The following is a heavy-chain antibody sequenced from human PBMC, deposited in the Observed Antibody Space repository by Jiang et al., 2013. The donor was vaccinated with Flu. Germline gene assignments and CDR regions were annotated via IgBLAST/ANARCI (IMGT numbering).Heavy chain of an antibody. Sequence: KPTQTLTLTCTFSGFSLSTSGVGVGWIRQPPGKALEWLALIFWDDNKRYSPSLRSRLTITKDTSKNPVVLTMTNMDPVDTATYYCARPFYHDRSGYTLDYWGQGTLVTVSS. D-gene: IGHD3-22*01. CDR3: ARPFYHDRSGYTLDY. CDR2: IFWDDNK. CDR1: GFSLSTSGVG. J-gene: IGHJ4*02. V-gene: IGHV2-5*02.